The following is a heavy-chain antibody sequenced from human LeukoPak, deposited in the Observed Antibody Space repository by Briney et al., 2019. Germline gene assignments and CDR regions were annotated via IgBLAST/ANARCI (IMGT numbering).Heavy chain of an antibody. J-gene: IGHJ6*02. CDR2: TYYRSKWYN. Sequence: SQTLSPTCAISGDSVSSNSAAWNWIRQSPSRGLEWLGRTYYRSKWYNDYAVSVKSRITINPDTSKNQFSLQMNSVTPEDTAVYYCARAVAGTLYYHYYGMDVWGQGTTVTVSS. CDR3: ARAVAGTLYYHYYGMDV. D-gene: IGHD6-19*01. CDR1: GDSVSSNSAA. V-gene: IGHV6-1*01.